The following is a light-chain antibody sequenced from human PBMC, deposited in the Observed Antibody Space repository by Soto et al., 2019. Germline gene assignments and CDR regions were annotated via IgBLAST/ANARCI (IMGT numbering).Light chain of an antibody. CDR1: SSDVGGYNY. V-gene: IGLV2-11*01. Sequence: QSALIQPRSVSGSPGQSVTISCTGTSSDVGGYNYFSWYQQHPGKAPKLMIYDVSRRPSGVPDRFSGSKSGNTASLTISGLQAEDEADYYCCSYAGRYTWVFGGGTKLTVL. CDR2: DVS. J-gene: IGLJ3*02. CDR3: CSYAGRYTWV.